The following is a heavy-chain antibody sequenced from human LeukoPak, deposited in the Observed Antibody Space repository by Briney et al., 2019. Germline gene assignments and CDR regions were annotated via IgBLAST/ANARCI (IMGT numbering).Heavy chain of an antibody. Sequence: PRGSLRLSCAASGFTFSSYAMHWVRQAPGKGLEWVAVISYDGSNKYYADSVKGRFTISRDNSKNTLYLQMNSLRAEDTAVYYCARDGSWGSYRYAYYFDYWGQGTLVTVSS. D-gene: IGHD3-16*02. CDR3: ARDGSWGSYRYAYYFDY. V-gene: IGHV3-30*04. J-gene: IGHJ4*02. CDR2: ISYDGSNK. CDR1: GFTFSSYA.